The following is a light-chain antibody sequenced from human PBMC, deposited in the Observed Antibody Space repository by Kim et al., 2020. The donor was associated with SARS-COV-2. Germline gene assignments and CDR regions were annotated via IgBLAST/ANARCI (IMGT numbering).Light chain of an antibody. CDR3: QHYDTWPPET. J-gene: IGKJ2*01. Sequence: EILMTQSPATLSVSPGKTATLSCRASQSVTDNLAWYQQKPGQAPRLLIYGASTRATGIPARFSGSGSGTDFTLIISSLQSEDFALYYCQHYDTWPPETFGQGTKLEI. CDR2: GAS. CDR1: QSVTDN. V-gene: IGKV3-15*01.